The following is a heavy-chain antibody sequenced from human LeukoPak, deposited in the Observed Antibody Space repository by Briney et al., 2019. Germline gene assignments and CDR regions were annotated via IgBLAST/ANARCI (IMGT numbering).Heavy chain of an antibody. D-gene: IGHD2/OR15-2a*01. J-gene: IGHJ4*02. CDR1: GLTSSSYE. V-gene: IGHV3-48*03. Sequence: GGSLRLSCAPSGLTSSSYETNWGRQAPGKGLEWVSYISSSGRTIYYADSVKGRFTISRDNARNSLYLQTNSLRAEDAAVYYCARDRIRVLGYWGQGTLVTVSS. CDR2: ISSSGRTI. CDR3: ARDRIRVLGY.